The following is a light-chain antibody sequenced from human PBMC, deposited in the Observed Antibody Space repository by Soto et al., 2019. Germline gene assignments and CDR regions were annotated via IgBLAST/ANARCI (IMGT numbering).Light chain of an antibody. CDR3: QQSYSTPVVT. J-gene: IGKJ1*01. Sequence: IQITQSPSSLSASVGDRVTITCRASQSISSYLNWYQQKPGKAPKLLIYAASSLQSGVPSRFSGSGSGTDFTLTISSLQPEDFATYYCQQSYSTPVVTFGQGTKVDIK. CDR2: AAS. CDR1: QSISSY. V-gene: IGKV1-39*01.